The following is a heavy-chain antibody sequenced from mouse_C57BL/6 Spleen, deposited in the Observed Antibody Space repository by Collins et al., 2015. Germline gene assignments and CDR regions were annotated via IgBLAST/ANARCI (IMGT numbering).Heavy chain of an antibody. CDR1: GYTFTGYW. CDR3: ASLYSNYGGFFAY. CDR2: ILPGSGST. V-gene: IGHV1-9*01. D-gene: IGHD2-5*01. J-gene: IGHJ3*01. Sequence: QVQLQQSGAELMKPGAVSEASCKATGYTFTGYWIEWVKQRPGHGLEWIGEILPGSGSTNYNEKFKGKATFTADTSSNTAYMQLSSLTTEDSAIYYCASLYSNYGGFFAYWGQGTLVTVSA.